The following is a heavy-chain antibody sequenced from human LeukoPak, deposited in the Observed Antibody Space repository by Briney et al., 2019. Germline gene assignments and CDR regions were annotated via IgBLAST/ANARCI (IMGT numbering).Heavy chain of an antibody. Sequence: GASVKVSCKASGYTFTGYYMHWVRQAPGQGLEWMGWINPNSGGTNYAQKFQGRVTMTRDTSISTACMELSRLRSDDTAVYYCARDPSYGYQLLYYFDYWGQGTLVTVSS. J-gene: IGHJ4*02. CDR2: INPNSGGT. CDR1: GYTFTGYY. V-gene: IGHV1-2*02. D-gene: IGHD2-2*01. CDR3: ARDPSYGYQLLYYFDY.